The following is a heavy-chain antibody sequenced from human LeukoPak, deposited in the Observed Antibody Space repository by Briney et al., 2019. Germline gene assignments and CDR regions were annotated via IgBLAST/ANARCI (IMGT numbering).Heavy chain of an antibody. CDR3: ARARSAGAPPGFDY. CDR2: ISDDGRHK. J-gene: IGHJ4*02. V-gene: IGHV3-30*04. D-gene: IGHD1-26*01. CDR1: GFTFSSYA. Sequence: SGGSLRLSCAASGFTFSSYALHWVRQAPGKSLEWVAVISDDGRHKYYAESVEGRFTISRDNSNNMRYLQMNSLRPDDTAVCYCARARSAGAPPGFDYWGQGTLVTVSS.